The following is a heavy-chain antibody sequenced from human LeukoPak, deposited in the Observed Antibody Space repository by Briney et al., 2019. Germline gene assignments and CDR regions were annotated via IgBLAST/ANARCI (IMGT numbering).Heavy chain of an antibody. CDR2: ISNNGGYT. V-gene: IGHV3-23*01. J-gene: IGHJ4*02. D-gene: IGHD2-15*01. CDR1: GFAFSSSA. CDR3: AKQLGYCSDGSCYFPY. Sequence: GGSLRLSCAASGFAFSSSAMSWVRQAPGKGLEWVSAISNNGGYTYYADSVQGRFTISRDNSKSTLCLQMNSLRAEDTAVYYCAKQLGYCSDGSCYFPYWGQGTLVTVSS.